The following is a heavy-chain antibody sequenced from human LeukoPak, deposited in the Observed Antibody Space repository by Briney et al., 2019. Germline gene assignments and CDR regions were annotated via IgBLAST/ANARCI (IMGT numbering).Heavy chain of an antibody. V-gene: IGHV4-38-2*02. J-gene: IGHJ6*03. Sequence: MSSETLSLTCTVSGYSISSGYYWGWIRQPPGKGLEWIGRIYTSGSTNYNPSLKSRVTISVDTSKNQFSLKLSSVTAADTAVYYCARVSGYDYWGNYYYYYMDVWGKGTTVTISS. CDR2: IYTSGST. CDR1: GYSISSGYY. CDR3: ARVSGYDYWGNYYYYYMDV. D-gene: IGHD5-12*01.